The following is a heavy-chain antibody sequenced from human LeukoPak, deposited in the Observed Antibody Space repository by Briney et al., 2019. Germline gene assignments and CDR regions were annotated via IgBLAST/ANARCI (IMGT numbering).Heavy chain of an antibody. D-gene: IGHD3-22*01. V-gene: IGHV3-48*02. Sequence: GGSLRLSCAASGFTFSSHSMHWVRQAPGKGLAWVSYISSSSSTIYYADSVKGRFTISRDNAKNSLYLQMSSLRDEDTAVYYCARGYYYDSSGYYYEGDYWGQGTRLSVPS. J-gene: IGHJ4*02. CDR3: ARGYYYDSSGYYYEGDY. CDR2: ISSSSSTI. CDR1: GFTFSSHS.